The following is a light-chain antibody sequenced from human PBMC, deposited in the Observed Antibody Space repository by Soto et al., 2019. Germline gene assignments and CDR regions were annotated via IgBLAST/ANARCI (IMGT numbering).Light chain of an antibody. V-gene: IGKV1-8*01. CDR2: AAS. CDR3: QQYYSYPLT. CDR1: QGISSY. J-gene: IGKJ4*01. Sequence: AIGMTQSPSSLSASTGDRVTITCRASQGISSYLAWYQQKPGKAPKLLLYAASTLRSGVPSRFSGSGSGTDFTLTISCLQSEDFATYYCQQYYSYPLTFGGGTKVEIK.